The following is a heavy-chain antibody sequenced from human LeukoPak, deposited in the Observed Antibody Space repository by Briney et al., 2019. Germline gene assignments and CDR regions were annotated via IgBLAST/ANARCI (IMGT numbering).Heavy chain of an antibody. Sequence: SETLSLTCAVYGGSFSGYYWSWIGQPPGKGLEWIGEINHSGSTNYNPSLKSRVTISVDTSKNQFSLKLSSVTAADTAVYYCARVKGCSGGSCYPRYYFDYWGQGTLVTVSS. CDR2: INHSGST. V-gene: IGHV4-34*01. CDR1: GGSFSGYY. CDR3: ARVKGCSGGSCYPRYYFDY. J-gene: IGHJ4*02. D-gene: IGHD2-15*01.